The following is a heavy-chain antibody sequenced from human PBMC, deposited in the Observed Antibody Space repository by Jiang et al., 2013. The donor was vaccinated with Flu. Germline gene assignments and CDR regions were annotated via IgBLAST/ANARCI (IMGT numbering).Heavy chain of an antibody. J-gene: IGHJ4*02. CDR3: ARVGATAMVLLDFDY. D-gene: IGHD5-18*01. CDR2: INPNSGST. V-gene: IGHV1-46*01. Sequence: SGAEVKKPGASVKVSCKASGYTFTHYYIHWVRQAPGQGLEWMGIINPNSGSTSFAQNFQDRVTMTRDTSTSTVYMELSSLRSQDTAVYYCARVGATAMVLLDFDYWGQGSLVTVSS. CDR1: GYTFTHYY.